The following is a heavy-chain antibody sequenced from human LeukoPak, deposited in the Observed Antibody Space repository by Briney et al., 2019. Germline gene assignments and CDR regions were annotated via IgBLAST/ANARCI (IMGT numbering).Heavy chain of an antibody. CDR3: ARDLGYVGAFDI. Sequence: SETLSLTCAVYGGSFSGYYWSWIRQPPGKGPEWIGEINHSGSTNYNPSLKSRVTISVDTSKNQFSLKLSSVTAADTAVYYCARDLGYVGAFDIWGQGTMVTVSS. CDR1: GGSFSGYY. D-gene: IGHD5-12*01. V-gene: IGHV4-34*01. J-gene: IGHJ3*02. CDR2: INHSGST.